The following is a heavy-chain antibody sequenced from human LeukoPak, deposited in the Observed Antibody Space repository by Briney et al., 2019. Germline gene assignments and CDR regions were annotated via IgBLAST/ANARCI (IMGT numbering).Heavy chain of an antibody. CDR2: IWYDASDE. CDR1: GFTFSDYA. J-gene: IGHJ4*02. D-gene: IGHD1-26*01. V-gene: IGHV3-33*06. Sequence: PGRSLRLSCATSGFTFSDYAMHWVRQAPGKGLEWVAVIWYDASDEYYGDSVKGRFTISRDNSKNTLYLEMDSLRVEDTAVYFCAKPTRGGGGSFLIDHWGQGTLVTVSS. CDR3: AKPTRGGGGSFLIDH.